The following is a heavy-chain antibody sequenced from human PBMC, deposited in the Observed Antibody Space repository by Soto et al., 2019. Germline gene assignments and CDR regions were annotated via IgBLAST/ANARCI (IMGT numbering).Heavy chain of an antibody. J-gene: IGHJ4*02. CDR3: ASGDYGDYGNRY. Sequence: QVQLQESGPGLVKPSETLSLTCTVSGGSISSYYWSWIRQPPGKGLEWIGYIYYSGSTNYNPSLKSRVTISVDTSKNQFSLKLSSVTAADTAVYYCASGDYGDYGNRYWGQGTLVTVSS. CDR1: GGSISSYY. V-gene: IGHV4-59*01. D-gene: IGHD4-17*01. CDR2: IYYSGST.